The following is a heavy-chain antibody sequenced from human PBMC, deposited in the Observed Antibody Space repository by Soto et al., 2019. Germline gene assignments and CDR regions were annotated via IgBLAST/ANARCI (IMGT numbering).Heavy chain of an antibody. Sequence: HVQLQESGPGPVTPSQTLSLSCTVSGVSITSGSYYWTWVRQSPGKGLEWIGCRYYSGNTYYNPSLNGRATISVDPSNNQFSLKLTSVTAADTAVYYCASGGYDTSGQAFIGWGPDCWGQGTLVTVSS. D-gene: IGHD3-22*01. CDR3: ASGGYDTSGQAFIGWGPDC. CDR1: GVSITSGSYY. J-gene: IGHJ4*02. V-gene: IGHV4-30-4*01. CDR2: RYYSGNT.